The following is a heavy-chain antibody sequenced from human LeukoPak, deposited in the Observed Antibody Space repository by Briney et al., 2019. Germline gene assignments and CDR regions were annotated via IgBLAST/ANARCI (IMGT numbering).Heavy chain of an antibody. CDR3: ARAVEGYDFWSGYWY. V-gene: IGHV1-69*04. D-gene: IGHD3-3*01. CDR2: IIPILGIA. CDR1: GGTFSSYA. J-gene: IGHJ4*02. Sequence: SVKVSCKASGGTFSSYAISWVRQAPGQGLEWMGRIIPILGIANYAQKFQGRVTITADKSTSTAYMELSSLRSEDTAVYYCARAVEGYDFWSGYWYWGQGTLVTVSS.